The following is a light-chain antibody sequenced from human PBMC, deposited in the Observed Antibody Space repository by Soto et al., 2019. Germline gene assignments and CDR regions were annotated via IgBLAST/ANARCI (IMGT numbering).Light chain of an antibody. J-gene: IGLJ3*02. CDR3: SSYAGSNNLV. CDR2: EVS. CDR1: SGDVGGYNY. V-gene: IGLV2-8*01. Sequence: QSVLTQPPSASGSPGQSVTISCTGTSGDVGGYNYVSWYQQHPGKVPKLMIYEVSQRPSGVPDRFSGSKSGNTASLTVSGLQTEDEADYYCSSYAGSNNLVFGGGTKLTVL.